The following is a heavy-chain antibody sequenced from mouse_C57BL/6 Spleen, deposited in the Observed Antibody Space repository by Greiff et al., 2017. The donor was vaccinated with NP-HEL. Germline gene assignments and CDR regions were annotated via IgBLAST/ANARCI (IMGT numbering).Heavy chain of an antibody. V-gene: IGHV14-4*01. Sequence: VQLLQSGAELVRPGASVKLSCTASGFNIKDDYMHWVKQRPEQGLAWIGWIDPENGDTEYASKFQGKATITADTSSNTAYLQLSSLTSEDTAVYYCTTRGSYYYGSSPWYFDVWGTGTTVTVSS. J-gene: IGHJ1*03. CDR1: GFNIKDDY. D-gene: IGHD1-1*01. CDR2: IDPENGDT. CDR3: TTRGSYYYGSSPWYFDV.